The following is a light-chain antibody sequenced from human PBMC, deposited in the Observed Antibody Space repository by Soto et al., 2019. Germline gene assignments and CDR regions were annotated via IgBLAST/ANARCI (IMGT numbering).Light chain of an antibody. CDR3: QQYSIFSLT. Sequence: DIQMTQSPSTLSASVGDRVTITCRASQSISSRLAWCQQNPGKAPKLLIQKAPSLESGVPARFSGSGSGTEFTLTISSLQPDDFATYYCQQYSIFSLTFGGGTKVEIK. J-gene: IGKJ4*01. CDR1: QSISSR. V-gene: IGKV1-5*03. CDR2: KAP.